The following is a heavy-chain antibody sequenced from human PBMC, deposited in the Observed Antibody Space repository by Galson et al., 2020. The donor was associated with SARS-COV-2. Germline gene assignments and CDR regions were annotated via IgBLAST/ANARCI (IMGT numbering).Heavy chain of an antibody. CDR1: GFTFSSYW. V-gene: IGHV3-74*01. CDR2: INSNGSST. CDR3: ASSNPYYHILTCYLPLFDY. J-gene: IGHJ4*02. D-gene: IGHD3-9*01. Sequence: GESLKISCAASGFTFSSYWMHWVRQAPGKGLVWVSRINSNGSSTSYADSVKGRFTISRDNAKNTLYLQMNSLRAEDTAVYYCASSNPYYHILTCYLPLFDYWGQGTLVTVSS.